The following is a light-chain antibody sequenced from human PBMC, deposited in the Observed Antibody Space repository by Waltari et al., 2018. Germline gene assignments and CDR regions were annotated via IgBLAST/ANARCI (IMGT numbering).Light chain of an antibody. CDR2: DVT. J-gene: IGLJ1*01. CDR3: CSYAGGSLYV. V-gene: IGLV2-11*01. CDR1: SNDVGGYNS. Sequence: QSALTQPRSVSGSPGQSVTISCTGTSNDVGGYNSVSWYQQHPGKAPKLMISDVTKRPSGVPDRFSGSKSGTSASQTISGLQAGDEADYYCCSYAGGSLYVFGAGTKVSVL.